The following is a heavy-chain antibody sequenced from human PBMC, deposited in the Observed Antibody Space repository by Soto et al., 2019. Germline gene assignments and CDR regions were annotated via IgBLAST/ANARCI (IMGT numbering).Heavy chain of an antibody. V-gene: IGHV4-59*01. Sequence: PSETLSLTCTVSGGSISNFYWSWIRQPPGKGLEWIGYISYSGNTNYNPSLKSRVSISVDTSKNQLSLNLTSVTAADTAVYYCARAPMVLSRSYFALCGQGTPVTVSS. CDR2: ISYSGNT. J-gene: IGHJ4*02. CDR1: GGSISNFY. CDR3: ARAPMVLSRSYFAL. D-gene: IGHD2-8*01.